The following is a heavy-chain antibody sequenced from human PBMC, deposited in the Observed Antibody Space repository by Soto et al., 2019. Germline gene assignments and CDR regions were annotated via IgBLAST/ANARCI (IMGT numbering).Heavy chain of an antibody. Sequence: EVQLVESGGGLVQPGGSLRLSCAASGFTVSSNYMSWVRQAPGKGLEWVSVIYSGGSTYYADSVKGRFTISRDNSKNTLYLQMNSLRAEDTAVYYCARDQDGYNPFDYWGQGTLVTVSS. CDR3: ARDQDGYNPFDY. CDR2: IYSGGST. V-gene: IGHV3-66*01. D-gene: IGHD5-12*01. J-gene: IGHJ4*02. CDR1: GFTVSSNY.